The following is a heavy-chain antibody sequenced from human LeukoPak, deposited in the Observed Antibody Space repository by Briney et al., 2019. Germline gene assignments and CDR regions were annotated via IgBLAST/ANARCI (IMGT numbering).Heavy chain of an antibody. CDR3: VKDRSGYDYFDF. CDR1: GFTFSRYD. V-gene: IGHV3-64D*09. CDR2: ISSNGGST. J-gene: IGHJ4*02. D-gene: IGHD5-12*01. Sequence: GGPLRLSCSASGFTFSRYDMHWARQAPGKGLEYVSAISSNGGSTYYADSVKGRFTISRDNSKHTLYLQMSSLRAEDTAVYYCVKDRSGYDYFDFWGQGTLVTVSS.